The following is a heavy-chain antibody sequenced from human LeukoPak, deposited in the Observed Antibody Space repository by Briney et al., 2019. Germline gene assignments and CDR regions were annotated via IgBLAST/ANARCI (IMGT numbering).Heavy chain of an antibody. D-gene: IGHD2-15*01. CDR2: IYYSGST. Sequence: SDTLSLPCTVSGGSLSRSSYYWGWLRPPPGTGLEWVGCIYYSGSTYYNPSLKSRVTISVDTSKNQFSLPLSALSAADTPVYSWARRPLGYCSGGSCPGSYYFDYWGQGNLVTVSP. V-gene: IGHV4-39*01. CDR3: ARRPLGYCSGGSCPGSYYFDY. J-gene: IGHJ4*02. CDR1: GGSLSRSSYY.